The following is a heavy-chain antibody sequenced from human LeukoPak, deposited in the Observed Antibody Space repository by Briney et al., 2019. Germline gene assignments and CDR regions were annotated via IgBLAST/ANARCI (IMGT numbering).Heavy chain of an antibody. J-gene: IGHJ4*02. CDR2: TRNKANSYTT. V-gene: IGHV3-72*01. Sequence: GGALRLSCAASGFTFSDHYMDWVRQAPGKGREGVGGTRNKANSYTTEYAASVKGRFTNSRDDSKNSLYLQMNSLKTEDTAVYYCARVYYDSSGSKIDYWGQGPLVPVPS. CDR3: ARVYYDSSGSKIDY. CDR1: GFTFSDHY. D-gene: IGHD3-22*01.